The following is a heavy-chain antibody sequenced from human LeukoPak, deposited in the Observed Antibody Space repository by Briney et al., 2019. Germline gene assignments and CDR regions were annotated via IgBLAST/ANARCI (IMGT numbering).Heavy chain of an antibody. V-gene: IGHV1-18*01. CDR2: ISAYNGNT. CDR3: ARVTYYDFWSGYSPYYYYYMDV. Sequence: ASVKVPCKASGYTFTSYGISWVRQAPGQGLEWMGWISAYNGNTNYAQKLQGRVTMTTDTSTSTAYMELRSLRSDDTAVYYCARVTYYDFWSGYSPYYYYYMDVWGKGTTVTVSS. D-gene: IGHD3-3*01. CDR1: GYTFTSYG. J-gene: IGHJ6*03.